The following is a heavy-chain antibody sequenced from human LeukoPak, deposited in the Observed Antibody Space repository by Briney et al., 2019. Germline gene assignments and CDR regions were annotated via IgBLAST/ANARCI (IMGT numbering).Heavy chain of an antibody. CDR3: ARTTRYYDSSGYYLLDAFDI. J-gene: IGHJ3*02. Sequence: SETLSLTCTVSGDPISNGGYYWSWIRQHPGKGLEWIGYIYYSGSTYYNPSLKSRVTISVDTSKNQFSLKLSSVTAADTAVYYCARTTRYYDSSGYYLLDAFDIWGQGTMVTVSS. D-gene: IGHD3-22*01. CDR1: GDPISNGGYY. V-gene: IGHV4-31*03. CDR2: IYYSGST.